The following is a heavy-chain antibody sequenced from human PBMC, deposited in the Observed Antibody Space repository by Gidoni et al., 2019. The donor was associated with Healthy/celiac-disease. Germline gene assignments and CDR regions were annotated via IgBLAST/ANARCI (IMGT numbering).Heavy chain of an antibody. CDR3: ARARGITGTFPHFANYYYYYGMDV. D-gene: IGHD1-7*01. Sequence: QVQLVESGGGVVQPGRSLRLSCAASGFTFSSYGMHWVRQAPGKGLEWVAVIWYDGSNKYYADSVKGRFTISRDNSKNTLYLQMNSLRAEDTAVYYCARARGITGTFPHFANYYYYYGMDVWGQGTTVTVSS. V-gene: IGHV3-33*01. CDR1: GFTFSSYG. CDR2: IWYDGSNK. J-gene: IGHJ6*02.